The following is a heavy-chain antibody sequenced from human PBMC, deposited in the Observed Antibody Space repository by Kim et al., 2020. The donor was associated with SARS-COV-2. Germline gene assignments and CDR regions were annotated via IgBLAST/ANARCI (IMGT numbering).Heavy chain of an antibody. Sequence: SETLSLTCTVPGGSVISGIYYWTWIRQPPGKGLEWIGHIYDSGSPNYNPSLKSRVTISVDTSENQFSLRLTSVTAADTAVYYCARSRDSSAYYRSMDVWGQGTTVTVTS. J-gene: IGHJ6*02. CDR2: IYDSGSP. CDR3: ARSRDSSAYYRSMDV. D-gene: IGHD3-22*01. V-gene: IGHV4-61*01. CDR1: GGSVISGIYY.